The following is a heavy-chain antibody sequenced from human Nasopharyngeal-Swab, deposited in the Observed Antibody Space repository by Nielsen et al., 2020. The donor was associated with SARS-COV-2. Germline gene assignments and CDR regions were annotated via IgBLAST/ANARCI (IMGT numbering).Heavy chain of an antibody. CDR1: GYTFTSYA. D-gene: IGHD2-2*02. CDR2: INAGNGNT. J-gene: IGHJ5*02. Sequence: ASVTVSCKASGYTFTSYAMHWVRQAPGQRLEWMGWINAGNGNTKYSQKFQGRVTITRDTSASTAYMELSTLRSEDTAVYYCARGYCSSTSCYTLVDPWGQGTLVTVSS. V-gene: IGHV1-3*01. CDR3: ARGYCSSTSCYTLVDP.